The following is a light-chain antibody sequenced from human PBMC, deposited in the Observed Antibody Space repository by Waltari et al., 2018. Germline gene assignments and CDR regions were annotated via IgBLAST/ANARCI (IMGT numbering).Light chain of an antibody. Sequence: EIVLTQSPVTLSLAPGERATLSCWASQSVGSSLAWYQQKPGQAPRLLMYDASNRATGVPARFNGSGSGTDFTLTIISLQSEDSATYYCQHYKNFPLTFGGGTNVEV. CDR1: QSVGSS. V-gene: IGKV3-11*01. CDR3: QHYKNFPLT. CDR2: DAS. J-gene: IGKJ4*01.